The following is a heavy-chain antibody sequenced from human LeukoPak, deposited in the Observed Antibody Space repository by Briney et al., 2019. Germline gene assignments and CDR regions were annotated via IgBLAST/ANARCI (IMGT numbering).Heavy chain of an antibody. V-gene: IGHV3-48*03. Sequence: GGSLRLSCAASGFTFSSYEMNWVRQAPGKGLEWVSYISSSGSTIYYADSVKGRFTISRDNAKNSLYMPMNSLRAEDTAVYYCARDRPILFYYYGMDVWGQGTTVTVSS. CDR1: GFTFSSYE. CDR2: ISSSGSTI. D-gene: IGHD2-21*01. CDR3: ARDRPILFYYYGMDV. J-gene: IGHJ6*02.